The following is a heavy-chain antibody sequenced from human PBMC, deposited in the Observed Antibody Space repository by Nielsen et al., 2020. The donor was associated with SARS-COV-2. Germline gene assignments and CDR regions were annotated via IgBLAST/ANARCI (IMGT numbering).Heavy chain of an antibody. V-gene: IGHV3-23*01. CDR1: GFTFSSYA. CDR3: ARGTSYYYGMDV. J-gene: IGHJ6*02. Sequence: GESLKISCAASGFTFSSYAMSWVRQAPGKGLEWVSAISGSGGSTYYADSVKGRFTISRDNSKNTLYLQMNSLGVDDTAVYYCARGTSYYYGMDVWGQGTTVTVSS. D-gene: IGHD2-2*01. CDR2: ISGSGGST.